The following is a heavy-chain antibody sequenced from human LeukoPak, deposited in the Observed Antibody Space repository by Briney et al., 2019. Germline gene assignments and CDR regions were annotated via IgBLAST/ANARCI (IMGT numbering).Heavy chain of an antibody. CDR3: TWKYYYNSSGYYYVDY. V-gene: IGHV4-38-2*01. Sequence: SETLSLTCAVSGYSITSCYFCGWIRQSPGKGLEWIGSIYHSGSTYYNPSLKSRVTISVDTSKNQFSLKLSSVTAADTAVYYCTWKYYYNSSGYYYVDYWGQGTLVTVSS. D-gene: IGHD3-22*01. CDR2: IYHSGST. J-gene: IGHJ4*02. CDR1: GYSITSCYF.